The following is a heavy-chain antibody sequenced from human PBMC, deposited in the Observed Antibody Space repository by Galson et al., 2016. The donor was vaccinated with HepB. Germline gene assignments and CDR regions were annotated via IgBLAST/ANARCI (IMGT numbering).Heavy chain of an antibody. J-gene: IGHJ4*02. Sequence: SLRLSCAASGFNSLDYGMHWVRQAPGKGLEWISGITWNSGTIGYADSVKGRFSISKDNAKSSLYLQMNGLRAEDTALYYCAKAGFGSGSYPFDHWGQGTLVTVSS. CDR3: AKAGFGSGSYPFDH. D-gene: IGHD3-10*01. CDR2: ITWNSGTI. CDR1: GFNSLDYG. V-gene: IGHV3-9*02.